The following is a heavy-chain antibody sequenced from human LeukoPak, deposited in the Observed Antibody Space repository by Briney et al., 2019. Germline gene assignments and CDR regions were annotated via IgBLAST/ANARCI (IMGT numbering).Heavy chain of an antibody. CDR1: GGTFSGYA. V-gene: IGHV1-69*04. Sequence: SVKVSCKASGGTFSGYAISWVRQAPGQGLEWMGRIIPILGIANYAQKFQGRVTITADRSTSAAYMELSSLRSEDTAVYYCAREQRADYGGNPDYWGQGTLVTVSS. D-gene: IGHD4-23*01. CDR3: AREQRADYGGNPDY. CDR2: IIPILGIA. J-gene: IGHJ4*02.